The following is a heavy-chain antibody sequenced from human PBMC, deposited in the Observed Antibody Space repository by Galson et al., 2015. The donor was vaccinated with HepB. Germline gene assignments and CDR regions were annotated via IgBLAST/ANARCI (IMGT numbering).Heavy chain of an antibody. D-gene: IGHD3-9*01. V-gene: IGHV1-2*02. CDR1: GYTFTGYY. CDR3: ASFHFVAKYFDWPHGAFDI. J-gene: IGHJ3*02. CDR2: INPNSGGT. Sequence: SVKVSCKASGYTFTGYYMHWVRQAPGQGLEWMGWINPNSGGTNYAQKFQGRVTMTRDTSISTAYMELSRLRSDDTAVYYCASFHFVAKYFDWPHGAFDIWGQGTMVTVSS.